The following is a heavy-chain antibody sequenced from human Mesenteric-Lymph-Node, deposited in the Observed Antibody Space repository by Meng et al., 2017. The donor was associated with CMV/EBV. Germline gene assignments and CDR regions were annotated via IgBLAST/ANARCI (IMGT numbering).Heavy chain of an antibody. CDR3: AADVPGGTYPFDY. J-gene: IGHJ4*02. D-gene: IGHD1-26*01. CDR2: ISSSSSYI. Sequence: GESLKISCAASGFTFSSYSMNWVRQAPGKGLEWVSSISSSSSYIYYADSVKGRFTISRDNAKNSLYLQMNSLRAEDTAVYYCAADVPGGTYPFDYWGQGSLVTVSS. V-gene: IGHV3-21*01. CDR1: GFTFSSYS.